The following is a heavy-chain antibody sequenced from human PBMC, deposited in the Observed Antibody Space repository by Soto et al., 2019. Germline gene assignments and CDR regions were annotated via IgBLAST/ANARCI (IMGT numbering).Heavy chain of an antibody. CDR1: GYSFTDYH. D-gene: IGHD2-8*01. V-gene: IGHV1-2*04. J-gene: IGHJ6*02. CDR2: INPKSGGT. Sequence: ASVKVSCKASGYSFTDYHIHWVRQAPGQGLEWLGRINPKSGGTSTAQKFQGWVTMTTDTSISTASMELTRLTSDDTAIYYCARGDSTDCSNGVGPSYYYYGMDVWGQGTTVTVSS. CDR3: ARGDSTDCSNGVGPSYYYYGMDV.